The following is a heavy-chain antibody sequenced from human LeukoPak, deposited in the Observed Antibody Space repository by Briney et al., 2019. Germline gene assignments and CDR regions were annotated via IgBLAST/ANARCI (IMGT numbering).Heavy chain of an antibody. CDR2: IIPIFGTA. CDR3: ARGPVDSSGQSYDY. J-gene: IGHJ4*02. Sequence: SVKVSCKASGGTFSSYAISWVRQAPGQGLECMGGIIPIFGTANYAQKFQGRVTITRNTSISTAYMELSSLRSEDTAVYYCARGPVDSSGQSYDYWGQGTLVTVSS. CDR1: GGTFSSYA. V-gene: IGHV1-69*05. D-gene: IGHD6-19*01.